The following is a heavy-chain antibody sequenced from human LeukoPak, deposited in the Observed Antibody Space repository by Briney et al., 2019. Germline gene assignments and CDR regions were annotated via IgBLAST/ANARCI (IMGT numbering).Heavy chain of an antibody. J-gene: IGHJ4*02. V-gene: IGHV3-7*01. CDR1: GFTFSGFW. CDR3: ARGGVRIVGAQTKIDY. D-gene: IGHD1-26*01. Sequence: PGGSLRLSCAVSGFTFSGFWMSWSRQAPGKGLEWVASINADGREGYYADAGKGRFTISRDNSKNTLYLQMNSLRAEDTAVYYGARGGVRIVGAQTKIDYWGQGTLVTVSS. CDR2: INADGREG.